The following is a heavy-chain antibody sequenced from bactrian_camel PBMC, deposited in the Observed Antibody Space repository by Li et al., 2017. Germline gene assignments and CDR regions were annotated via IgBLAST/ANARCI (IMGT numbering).Heavy chain of an antibody. D-gene: IGHD2*01. J-gene: IGHJ4*01. Sequence: QLVESGGGLVQPGGSLRLSCAVSGFTFKHYWMYWFRQAPGKGLEWVSSITSGGGTTYYANSVKGRFTISRDNATNTVYLQMNSLKPEDTAVYYCVSLVGRPLVHQGTQVTVS. V-gene: IGHV3S25*01. CDR1: GFTFKHYW. CDR2: ITSGGGTT.